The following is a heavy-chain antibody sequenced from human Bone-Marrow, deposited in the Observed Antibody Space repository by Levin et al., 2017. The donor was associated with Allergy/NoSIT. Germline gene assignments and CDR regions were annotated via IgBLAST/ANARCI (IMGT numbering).Heavy chain of an antibody. CDR1: GGSFSPYY. CDR3: ARRAFCGSQMCYDY. J-gene: IGHJ4*02. D-gene: IGHD3-3*02. CDR2: TNQRGST. V-gene: IGHV4-34*01. Sequence: PSETLSLTCAVNGGSFSPYYWSWMRQPPGKGLEWIGETNQRGSTKYNPPPKSRVTISVDTSKSLFSLNLTSVTAADTAVYYCARRAFCGSQMCYDYWGQGTLVTVSS.